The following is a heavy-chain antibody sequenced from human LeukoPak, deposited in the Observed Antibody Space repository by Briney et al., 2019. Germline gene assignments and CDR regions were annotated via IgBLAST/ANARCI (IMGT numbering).Heavy chain of an antibody. CDR2: IYYSGST. J-gene: IGHJ4*02. CDR3: ARRTRGSSAFDY. V-gene: IGHV4-39*01. Sequence: PSETLSLTCTVSGGSISSSSYYWGWIRQPPGKGLEWIGSIYYSGSTYYNPSLKSRVTISVDTSKNQFSLKLSSVTAADTAVYYCARRTRGSSAFDYWGQGTLVTVSS. CDR1: GGSISSSSYY. D-gene: IGHD6-6*01.